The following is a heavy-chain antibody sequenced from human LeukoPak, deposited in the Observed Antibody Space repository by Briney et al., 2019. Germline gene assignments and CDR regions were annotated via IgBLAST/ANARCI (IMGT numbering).Heavy chain of an antibody. CDR3: ARDKLRARLVGAPLVF. J-gene: IGHJ4*02. Sequence: ASVKVSCKASGGTFSSYAISWVRQAPGQGLEWMGWINPNSGGTNYAQKFQGRVTMTRDTSISTAYMELSRLRSDDTAVYYCARDKLRARLVGAPLVFWGQGTLVTVSS. D-gene: IGHD1-26*01. CDR1: GGTFSSYA. CDR2: INPNSGGT. V-gene: IGHV1-2*02.